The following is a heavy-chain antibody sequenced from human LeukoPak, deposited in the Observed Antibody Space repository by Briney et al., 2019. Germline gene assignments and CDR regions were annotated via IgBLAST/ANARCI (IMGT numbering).Heavy chain of an antibody. CDR1: GYTFTNYG. V-gene: IGHV1-18*01. D-gene: IGHD2-21*02. CDR2: ISTYNGDT. CDR3: ARGDRAFDI. J-gene: IGHJ3*02. Sequence: ASVKVSCKASGYTFTNYGISWVRQAPGQGLEWMGWISTYNGDTNYAQKLQGRVTMTTDTSTSTTCMDLRSLRSDDTAVYYCARGDRAFDIWGQGTMVTVSS.